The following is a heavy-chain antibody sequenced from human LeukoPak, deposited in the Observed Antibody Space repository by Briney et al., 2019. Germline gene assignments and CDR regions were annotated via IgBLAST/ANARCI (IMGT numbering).Heavy chain of an antibody. CDR2: ISAYNGNT. J-gene: IGHJ5*02. D-gene: IGHD5-12*01. CDR3: ASRYSGYDYVRWFDP. Sequence: AASVKVSCKASGYTFTSYGISWVRQAPGQGLEWMGWISAYNGNTNYAQKLQGRVTMTTDTSTSTAYMELRSLRSEDTAVYYCASRYSGYDYVRWFDPWGQGTLVTVSS. V-gene: IGHV1-18*01. CDR1: GYTFTSYG.